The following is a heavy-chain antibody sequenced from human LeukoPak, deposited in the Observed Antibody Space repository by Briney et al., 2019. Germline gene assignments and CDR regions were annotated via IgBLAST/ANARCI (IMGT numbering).Heavy chain of an antibody. D-gene: IGHD5-24*01. CDR2: ISGSGGST. CDR1: GFTFSSYA. CDR3: AKGGRWLQEQLDY. J-gene: IGHJ4*02. V-gene: IGHV3-23*01. Sequence: GGSLRLSCAASGFTFSSYAMSRVRQAPGKGLEWVSTISGSGGSTYYADSVKGRFTISRDNSKNTLYLQMNSLRAEDTAVYYCAKGGRWLQEQLDYWGQGTLVTVSS.